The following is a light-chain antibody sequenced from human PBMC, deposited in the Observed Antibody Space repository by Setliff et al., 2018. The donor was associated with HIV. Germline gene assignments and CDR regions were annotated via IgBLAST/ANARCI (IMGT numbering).Light chain of an antibody. J-gene: IGKJ1*01. CDR3: QQYGSTPRT. CDR1: ESVTRNY. CDR2: GAS. V-gene: IGKV3-20*01. Sequence: EIVMTQSPGTLSLSPGERATLSCRASESVTRNYVAWYQQRPGQAPSVLIYGASSRATGIPDRFSGSGSDTEFTLTISRLEPEDFAMYYCQQYGSTPRTFGQGTKVDIK.